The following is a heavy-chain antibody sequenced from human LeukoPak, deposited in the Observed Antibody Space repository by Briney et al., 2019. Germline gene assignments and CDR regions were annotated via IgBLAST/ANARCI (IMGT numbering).Heavy chain of an antibody. J-gene: IGHJ4*02. CDR3: AGRGYSSSWYYFDY. CDR1: GYSFTSYW. CDR2: IYPGDSDI. Sequence: GESRKISCKGSGYSFTSYWIGWVRQMPGKGLEWMGIIYPGDSDIGYSPSFQGQVTISADKSISTAYLQWSSLKASDTAMYYCAGRGYSSSWYYFDYWGQGTLVTVSS. V-gene: IGHV5-51*01. D-gene: IGHD6-13*01.